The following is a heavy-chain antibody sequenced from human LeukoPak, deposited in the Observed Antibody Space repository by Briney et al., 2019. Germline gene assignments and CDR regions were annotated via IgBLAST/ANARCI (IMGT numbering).Heavy chain of an antibody. CDR3: ARDKRGELLFDY. D-gene: IGHD3-10*01. Sequence: GASVKVSCKASGYTFTSYDVNWVRQATGQGPEWMGWMNPTSGNTGYAQEFQGRVTMTRDTSISTAYMELSSLRSEDTAVYYCARDKRGELLFDYWGQGTLVTVSS. V-gene: IGHV1-8*01. CDR2: MNPTSGNT. CDR1: GYTFTSYD. J-gene: IGHJ4*02.